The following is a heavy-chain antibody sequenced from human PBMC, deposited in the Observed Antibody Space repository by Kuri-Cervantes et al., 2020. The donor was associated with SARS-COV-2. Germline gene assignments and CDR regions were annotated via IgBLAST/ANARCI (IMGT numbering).Heavy chain of an antibody. D-gene: IGHD7-27*01. Sequence: GGSLRLSCAASGFTFSGYSMNWIRQAPGKGLEWVASIDSSSYYIYHADSVKGRLTISRDNAKTSLYLQMNSLKPEDTAVYYCARDEGGELGEAFDYWGQGALVTVSS. CDR1: GFTFSGYS. CDR3: ARDEGGELGEAFDY. V-gene: IGHV3-21*01. CDR2: IDSSSYYI. J-gene: IGHJ4*02.